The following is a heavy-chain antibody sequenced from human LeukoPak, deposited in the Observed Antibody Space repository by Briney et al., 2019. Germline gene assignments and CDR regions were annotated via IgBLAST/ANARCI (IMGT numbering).Heavy chain of an antibody. D-gene: IGHD1-14*01. Sequence: SETLSLTCTVSGGSISSYYWSWIRQPPGKGLEWIGYIYYSGSTNYNPSLNSRVTISVDTSKNQVSLKLTSVTAADTAVYYCASTLGRTLYYWGQGTLVTVSS. CDR3: ASTLGRTLYY. CDR1: GGSISSYY. CDR2: IYYSGST. V-gene: IGHV4-59*08. J-gene: IGHJ4*02.